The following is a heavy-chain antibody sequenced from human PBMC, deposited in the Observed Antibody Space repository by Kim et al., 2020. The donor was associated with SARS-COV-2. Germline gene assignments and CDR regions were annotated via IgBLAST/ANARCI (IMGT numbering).Heavy chain of an antibody. CDR3: ARLFRAGLIDY. CDR2: IYYSGST. D-gene: IGHD2-21*01. Sequence: SETLSLTCTVSGGSISSYYWTWIRQPPGKGLEWIGYIYYSGSTNYNPSLKSRVTISVDTSKNQFSLNLSSVTAADTAVYYCARLFRAGLIDYWGQGTLFT. CDR1: GGSISSYY. V-gene: IGHV4-59*08. J-gene: IGHJ4*02.